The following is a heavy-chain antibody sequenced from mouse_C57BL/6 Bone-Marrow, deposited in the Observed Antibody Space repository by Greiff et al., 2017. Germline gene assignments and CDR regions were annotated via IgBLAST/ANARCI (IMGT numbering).Heavy chain of an antibody. CDR2: IDPEIGDT. V-gene: IGHV14-4*01. CDR1: GFNFKDYY. D-gene: IGHD2-3*01. CDR3: SSFDGNYFDF. Sequence: EVQLQQSGAELVRPGASVKLSCTASGFNFKDYYIHWVKQRPEQGLEWIGWIDPEIGDTAYASKFQGKATITSDTSSNTAYLQLSSLTSEDTAVYYCSSFDGNYFDFWGQGTPLTVAS. J-gene: IGHJ2*01.